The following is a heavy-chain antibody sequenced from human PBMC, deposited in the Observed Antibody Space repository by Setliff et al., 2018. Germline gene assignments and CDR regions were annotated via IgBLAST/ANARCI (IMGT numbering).Heavy chain of an antibody. CDR1: GGSISSGGYY. CDR3: ARDPLTTNRRRAFDI. V-gene: IGHV4-31*03. CDR2: IYYSGNT. Sequence: SETLSLTCTVSGGSISSGGYYWSWIRQHPGKGLEWIGYIYYSGNTYYNPSLKSRVTISVDTSKNQFSLKLSSVTAADTAVYYCARDPLTTNRRRAFDIWGQGTMVAVSS. D-gene: IGHD4-17*01. J-gene: IGHJ3*02.